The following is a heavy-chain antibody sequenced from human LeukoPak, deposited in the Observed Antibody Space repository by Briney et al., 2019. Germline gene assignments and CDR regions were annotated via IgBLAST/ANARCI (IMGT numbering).Heavy chain of an antibody. V-gene: IGHV1-8*01. Sequence: ASVKVSCKASGYTFTNYDINWVRQATGQGLEWMGWMNPNSGNTGYAQKFQGRVTITRNTSISTAYMELSSLRSEDTAVYYCARGSITIFGLIIDPWGQGTLVTVSS. D-gene: IGHD3-3*01. J-gene: IGHJ5*02. CDR2: MNPNSGNT. CDR1: GYTFTNYD. CDR3: ARGSITIFGLIIDP.